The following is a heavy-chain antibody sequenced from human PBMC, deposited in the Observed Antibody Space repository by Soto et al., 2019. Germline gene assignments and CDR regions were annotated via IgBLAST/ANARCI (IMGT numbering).Heavy chain of an antibody. D-gene: IGHD1-1*01. CDR1: GCSLCGATSS. J-gene: IGHJ4*02. CDR2: IFPSGTT. Sequence: TMYITIGVSGCSLCGATSSWNWIRQTPGKGLEWIGYIFPSGTTYYNPSLRSRVTISIDVSKNQFSLSLRSLTAADTAVYYCARSRELDYWSQGTLVTVS. CDR3: ARSRELDY. V-gene: IGHV4-30-2*01.